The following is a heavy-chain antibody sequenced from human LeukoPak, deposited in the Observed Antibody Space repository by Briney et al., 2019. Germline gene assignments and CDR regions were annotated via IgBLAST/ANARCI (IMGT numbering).Heavy chain of an antibody. CDR3: AKFVDDYDDSSGYYGDY. D-gene: IGHD3-22*01. CDR2: IQYDGSNK. J-gene: IGHJ4*02. Sequence: GGSLRLSCAASGFTFNNYGMHWVRQAPGKGLEWVACIQYDGSNKYYADSVKGRFTISRDNSKNTLYLQMNSLRTEDTAVYYCAKFVDDYDDSSGYYGDYWGRGPVVTVSS. CDR1: GFTFNNYG. V-gene: IGHV3-30*02.